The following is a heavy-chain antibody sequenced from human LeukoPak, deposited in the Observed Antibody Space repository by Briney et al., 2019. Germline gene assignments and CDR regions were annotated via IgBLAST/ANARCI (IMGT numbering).Heavy chain of an antibody. D-gene: IGHD1-26*01. V-gene: IGHV1-46*01. CDR3: ARDNSVGDNAWWFDP. J-gene: IGHJ5*02. Sequence: ASVQVSCKASGYTFTSYYMHWVRQAPGQGLEWMGLINPSGGSTTYAQKFQGRVTMTRDMSTSTDYMELSSLRSEDTAIYYCARDNSVGDNAWWFDPWGQGTLVTVSS. CDR1: GYTFTSYY. CDR2: INPSGGST.